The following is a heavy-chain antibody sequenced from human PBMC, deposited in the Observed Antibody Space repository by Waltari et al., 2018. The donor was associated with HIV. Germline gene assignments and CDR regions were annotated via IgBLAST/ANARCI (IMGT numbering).Heavy chain of an antibody. D-gene: IGHD3-22*01. V-gene: IGHV3-30*18. CDR2: ISYDGSNK. CDR1: GFTFSSYG. CDR3: AKDPYDYDSSGYADYFDY. Sequence: QVQLVESGGGVVQPGRSLRLSCAASGFTFSSYGMHWVRQAPGKGLEWLAVISYDGSNKYYADSVKGRFPISRDNSKNTLYLQMNSLRAEDTAVYYCAKDPYDYDSSGYADYFDYWGQGTLVTVSS. J-gene: IGHJ4*02.